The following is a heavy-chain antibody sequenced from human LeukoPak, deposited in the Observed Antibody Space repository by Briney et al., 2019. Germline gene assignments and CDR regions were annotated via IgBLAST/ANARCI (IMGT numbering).Heavy chain of an antibody. Sequence: GGSLRLSCAASGFTFSSYGMHWVRQAPGKGLEWVALIRYDGSNKYYADSVKGRFTISRDNSKNTLYLQMNSLRAEDTAVYYCAKEGPTKDCSSTSCYNTHYFDYWGQGTLVTVSS. CDR2: IRYDGSNK. J-gene: IGHJ4*02. CDR3: AKEGPTKDCSSTSCYNTHYFDY. CDR1: GFTFSSYG. V-gene: IGHV3-30*02. D-gene: IGHD2-2*02.